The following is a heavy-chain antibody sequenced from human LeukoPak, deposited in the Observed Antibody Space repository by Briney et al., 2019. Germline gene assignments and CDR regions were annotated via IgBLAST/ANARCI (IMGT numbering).Heavy chain of an antibody. D-gene: IGHD2-8*01. CDR2: IYYSGST. J-gene: IGHJ3*02. CDR3: ASRVSGGVFDI. V-gene: IGHV4-39*01. CDR1: GGSISSSSYY. Sequence: SETLSLTCTVSGGSISSSSYYWGWIRQPPGKGLEWIGSIYYSGSTYYTPSLKSRVTISVDTSKNQFSLKLSSVTAADTAVYYCASRVSGGVFDIWGQGTMVTVSS.